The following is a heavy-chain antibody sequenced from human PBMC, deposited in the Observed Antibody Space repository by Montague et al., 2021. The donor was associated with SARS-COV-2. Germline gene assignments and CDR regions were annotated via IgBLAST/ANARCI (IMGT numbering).Heavy chain of an antibody. V-gene: IGHV6-1*01. D-gene: IGHD2-21*02. CDR2: YN. J-gene: IGHJ2*01. CDR3: ARAYCGGDCYFYWYFDL. Sequence: YNDYAVSVKSRVIINPDTSNNRISLQLNSVTPEDTAVYYCARAYCGGDCYFYWYFDLWGRGTLVTCSS.